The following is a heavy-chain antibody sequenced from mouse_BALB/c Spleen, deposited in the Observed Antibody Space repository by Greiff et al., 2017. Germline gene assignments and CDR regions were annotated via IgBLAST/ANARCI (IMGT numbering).Heavy chain of an antibody. Sequence: EVQLVESGGDLVKPGGSLKLSCAASGFTFSSYGMSWVRQTPDKRLEWVATISSGGSYTYYPDSVKGRFTISRDNAKNTLYLQMSSLKSEDTAMYYCARLTTVVATSFDYWGQGTTLTVSS. J-gene: IGHJ2*01. V-gene: IGHV5-6*01. CDR2: ISSGGSYT. D-gene: IGHD1-1*01. CDR3: ARLTTVVATSFDY. CDR1: GFTFSSYG.